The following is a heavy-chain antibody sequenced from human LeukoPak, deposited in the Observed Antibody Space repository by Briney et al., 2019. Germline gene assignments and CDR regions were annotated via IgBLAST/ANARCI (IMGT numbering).Heavy chain of an antibody. CDR3: ARATYTSTWYHDGFDI. CDR1: GYTFTTYY. D-gene: IGHD6-13*01. CDR2: INPYSGGT. V-gene: IGHV1-2*02. J-gene: IGHJ3*02. Sequence: ASVKVSCKASGYTFTTYYMHWVRQARGQGPEWMGWINPYSGGTNSAQQLQGRVAMTRDTSISTAYMELSRLRSDDTAVYYCARATYTSTWYHDGFDIWGQGTMVTVSS.